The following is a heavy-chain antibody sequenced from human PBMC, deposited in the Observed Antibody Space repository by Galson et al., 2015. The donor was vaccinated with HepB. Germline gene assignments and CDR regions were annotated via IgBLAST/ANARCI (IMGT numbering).Heavy chain of an antibody. V-gene: IGHV6-1*01. Sequence: CAISGDSVSSNTVGWNWIRQSPSRGLEWLGRTYYRSKWSNDYSESLKSRITINADTSKNQFSLQLKYVTPEDTAVYYCAKSTHLGRGFDSWGQGTLVTVSS. CDR1: GDSVSSNTVG. CDR3: AKSTHLGRGFDS. D-gene: IGHD7-27*01. J-gene: IGHJ4*02. CDR2: TYYRSKWSN.